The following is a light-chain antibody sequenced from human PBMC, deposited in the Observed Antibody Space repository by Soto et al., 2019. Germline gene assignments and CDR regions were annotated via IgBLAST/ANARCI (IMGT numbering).Light chain of an antibody. CDR3: LQHNSYPYT. Sequence: DIQMTQSPSSLSASVGDRVTITCRASQGIRNDLAWYQQKPGKAPKRLLYSASTLQSGVPSRFSGSGSGTEFTLTINSLQPEDFATYYCLQHNSYPYTFGQGTKLEIK. CDR2: SAS. V-gene: IGKV1-17*01. CDR1: QGIRND. J-gene: IGKJ2*01.